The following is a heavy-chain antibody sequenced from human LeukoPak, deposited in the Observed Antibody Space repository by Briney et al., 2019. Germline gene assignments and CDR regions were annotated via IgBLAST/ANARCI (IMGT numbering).Heavy chain of an antibody. CDR1: GYSFTSYW. Sequence: GESLKISCKGSGYSFTSYWIGWVRQMPGKGLEWMGIIYPGDSDTRYSPSFQGQVTISADKSISTAYLQWSSLKASDTAMYYCARHRSSIAAAGKDYYYYYYMDVWGKGTTVTISS. D-gene: IGHD6-13*01. V-gene: IGHV5-51*01. CDR3: ARHRSSIAAAGKDYYYYYYMDV. CDR2: IYPGDSDT. J-gene: IGHJ6*03.